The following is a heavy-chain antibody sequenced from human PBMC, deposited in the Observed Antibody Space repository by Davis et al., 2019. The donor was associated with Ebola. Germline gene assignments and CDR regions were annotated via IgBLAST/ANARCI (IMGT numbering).Heavy chain of an antibody. D-gene: IGHD6-13*01. Sequence: GGSLRLSCAASGFTISSYAVHRVRQAQGTGLGRVAFIWYDGSLKYYADSVKGRFTISRDNSKNTLYLQMNSLRPDDTAVYYCARVLAAAGDYWGQGTLVTVSS. CDR1: GFTISSYA. J-gene: IGHJ4*02. CDR2: IWYDGSLK. CDR3: ARVLAAAGDY. V-gene: IGHV3-33*08.